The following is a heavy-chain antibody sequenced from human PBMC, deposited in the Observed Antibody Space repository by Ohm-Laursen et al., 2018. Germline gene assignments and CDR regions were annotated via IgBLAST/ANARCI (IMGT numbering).Heavy chain of an antibody. CDR1: GFTFSSYD. Sequence: CLRLSCAASGFTFSSYDMHWVRQATGKGLEWVSAIGTAGDTYYPGSVKGRFTISRENAKNSLYLQMNSLRAGDTAVYYCARESAAGGWGGMDVWGQGTTVTVSS. D-gene: IGHD6-13*01. CDR3: ARESAAGGWGGMDV. J-gene: IGHJ6*02. V-gene: IGHV3-13*01. CDR2: IGTAGDT.